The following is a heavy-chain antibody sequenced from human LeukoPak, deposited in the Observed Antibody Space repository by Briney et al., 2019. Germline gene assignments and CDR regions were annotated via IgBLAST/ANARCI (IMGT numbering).Heavy chain of an antibody. D-gene: IGHD5-12*01. J-gene: IGHJ4*01. CDR2: IYYTGST. V-gene: IGHV4-30-4*01. CDR1: GGSISSGDYY. Sequence: SETLSLTCTVSGGSISSGDYYWSWIRQPPGKGLEGIGYIYYTGSTYYNPSLKSRVTISGDTFKNQLSLKLSSVTAADTAVYYCARFSRGSDYYFDYWGQGTLVTVSS. CDR3: ARFSRGSDYYFDY.